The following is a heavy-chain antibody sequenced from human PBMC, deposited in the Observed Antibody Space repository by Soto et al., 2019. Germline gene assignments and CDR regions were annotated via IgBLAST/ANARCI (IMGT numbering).Heavy chain of an antibody. V-gene: IGHV3-48*01. CDR2: IGNSGSPI. CDR1: GFIFSTYS. CDR3: AKGVPGIAGAGTGYFQH. Sequence: GSLRLSCAGSGFIFSTYSMNWVRQAPGKGLEWLSYIGNSGSPIYYADSVKGRFTISRDNSKNTLYLQMNSLRAEDTAVYYCAKGVPGIAGAGTGYFQHWGQGTLVTVSS. D-gene: IGHD6-19*01. J-gene: IGHJ1*01.